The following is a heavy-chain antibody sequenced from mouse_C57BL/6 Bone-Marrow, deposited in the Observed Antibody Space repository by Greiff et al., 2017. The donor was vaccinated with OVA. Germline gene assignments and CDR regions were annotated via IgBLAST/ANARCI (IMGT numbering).Heavy chain of an antibody. Sequence: EVQLVESEGGLVQPGSSMKLSCTASGFTFSDYYMAWVRQVPEKGLEWVANINYDGSSTYYLDSLKSRFIISRDNAKNILYLQMSSLKAEDTATYYCARDLLWYPFAYWGQGTLVTVSA. CDR2: INYDGSST. J-gene: IGHJ3*01. D-gene: IGHD2-1*01. V-gene: IGHV5-16*01. CDR1: GFTFSDYY. CDR3: ARDLLWYPFAY.